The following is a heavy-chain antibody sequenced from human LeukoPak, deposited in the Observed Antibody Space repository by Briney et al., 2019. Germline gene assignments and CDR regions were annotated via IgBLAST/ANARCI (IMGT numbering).Heavy chain of an antibody. CDR2: ISSSGSTI. V-gene: IGHV3-48*03. CDR1: GFTFSSYE. Sequence: AGGSLRLSCAASGFTFSSYEMNWVRQAPGKGLEWVSYISSSGSTIYYADSVKGRFTISRDNAKNSLHLQMNSLRAEDTAVYYCARGLTMVRGVIRAPNRTPFDYWGQGTLVTVSS. CDR3: ARGLTMVRGVIRAPNRTPFDY. D-gene: IGHD3-10*01. J-gene: IGHJ4*02.